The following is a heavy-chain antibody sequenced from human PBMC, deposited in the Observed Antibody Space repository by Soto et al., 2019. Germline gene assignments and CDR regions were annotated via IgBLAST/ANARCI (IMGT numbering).Heavy chain of an antibody. Sequence: SETLSLTCTVSGGSISSGDYYWSWIRQPPGKGLEWIGYIYYSGSTYYNPSLKSRVTISVDTSKNQFSLKLSSVTAADTAVYYCARDFLVNYFDYWGQGTLVTVSS. CDR3: ARDFLVNYFDY. CDR1: GGSISSGDYY. J-gene: IGHJ4*02. D-gene: IGHD2-21*01. CDR2: IYYSGST. V-gene: IGHV4-30-4*01.